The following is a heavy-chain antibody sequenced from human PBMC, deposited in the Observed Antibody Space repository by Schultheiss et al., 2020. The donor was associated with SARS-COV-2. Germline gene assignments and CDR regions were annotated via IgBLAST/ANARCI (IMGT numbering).Heavy chain of an antibody. CDR1: GFIVSSNY. CDR2: ISGSGGST. J-gene: IGHJ4*02. V-gene: IGHV3-23*01. D-gene: IGHD1-26*01. CDR3: ARDLWELPLDY. Sequence: GGSLRLSCAASGFIVSSNYMNWVRQAPGKGLEWVSAISGSGGSTYYADSVKGRFTISRDNSKNTLYLQMNSLRADDTAVYYCARDLWELPLDYWGQGTLVTVSS.